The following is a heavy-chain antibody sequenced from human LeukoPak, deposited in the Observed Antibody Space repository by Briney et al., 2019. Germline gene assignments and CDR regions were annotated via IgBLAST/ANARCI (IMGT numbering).Heavy chain of an antibody. D-gene: IGHD2-2*01. Sequence: ASVKVSCKASGYTFTGYYMHWVRQAPGQGREWMGWINPNSGGTNYAQKFQGRVTMTRDTSISTAYMELSRLRSDDTAVYYCARDRFPARLVPAARGFDYWGQGTLVTVSS. J-gene: IGHJ4*02. CDR1: GYTFTGYY. CDR3: ARDRFPARLVPAARGFDY. CDR2: INPNSGGT. V-gene: IGHV1-2*02.